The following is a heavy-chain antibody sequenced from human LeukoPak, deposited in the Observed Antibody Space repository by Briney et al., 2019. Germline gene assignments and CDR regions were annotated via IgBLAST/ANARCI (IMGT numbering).Heavy chain of an antibody. CDR3: AKGDGYVSYYFDY. CDR2: ISGSGGST. V-gene: IGHV3-23*01. CDR1: GFTFGSYA. J-gene: IGHJ4*02. Sequence: PGGSLRLSCAASGFTFGSYAMSWVRQAPGKGLEWVSAISGSGGSTYYADSVKGRFTISRDNSKNTLYLQMNSLRAEDTAVYYCAKGDGYVSYYFDYWGQGTLVTVSS. D-gene: IGHD3-16*01.